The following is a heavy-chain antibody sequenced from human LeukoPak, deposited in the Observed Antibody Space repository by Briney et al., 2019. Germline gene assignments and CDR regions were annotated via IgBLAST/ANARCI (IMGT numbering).Heavy chain of an antibody. J-gene: IGHJ4*02. CDR3: ARLKSLDH. Sequence: PGGSLRLSCAASGFTFSNYWMTWVRQTPGKRLEWVANIKQDDSEIYYMDSVKGRFTISRDNAKNSLYLQMSSLRAEDTGVYYCARLKSLDHWGQGTLVTVSS. V-gene: IGHV3-7*01. CDR2: IKQDDSEI. CDR1: GFTFSNYW.